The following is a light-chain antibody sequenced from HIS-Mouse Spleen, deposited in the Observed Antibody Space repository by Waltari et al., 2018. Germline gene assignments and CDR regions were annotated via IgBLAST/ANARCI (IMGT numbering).Light chain of an antibody. Sequence: QSALTQPASVSGSPGPSITISCPGTSSDVGGYNYFSWYQQHPGKAPKLMIYDVSNRPSGVSNRFSGSKSGNTAPLTISGLQAEDEADYYCSSYTSSSSWVFGGGTKLTVL. J-gene: IGLJ3*02. CDR2: DVS. CDR1: SSDVGGYNY. V-gene: IGLV2-14*03. CDR3: SSYTSSSSWV.